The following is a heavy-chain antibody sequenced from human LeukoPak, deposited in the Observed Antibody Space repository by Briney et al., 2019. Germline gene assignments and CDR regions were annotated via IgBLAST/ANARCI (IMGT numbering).Heavy chain of an antibody. CDR2: INPNSGGT. V-gene: IGHV1-2*02. CDR1: GYTFTGYY. Sequence: ASVKVSCKASGYTFTGYYMHWVRQAPGQGLEWMGWINPNSGGTNYAQKFQGGVTMTRDTSISTAYMELSRLRSDDTAVYYCARLYYDSSGYSAYFDYWGQGTLVTVSS. D-gene: IGHD3-22*01. CDR3: ARLYYDSSGYSAYFDY. J-gene: IGHJ4*02.